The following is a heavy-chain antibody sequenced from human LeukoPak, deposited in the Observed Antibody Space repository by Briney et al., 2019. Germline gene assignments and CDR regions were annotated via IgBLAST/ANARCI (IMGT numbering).Heavy chain of an antibody. Sequence: GGSLRLSCAASGFTFSSYWMHWVRQAPGKGLVWVSRIKSDGSSTSYADSVKGRFTISRDNAKNTLYLQMNSLRAEDTAVYYCARTGYYDSSGYHQRAFDIWGQGTMVTVSS. CDR1: GFTFSSYW. D-gene: IGHD3-22*01. V-gene: IGHV3-74*01. J-gene: IGHJ3*02. CDR2: IKSDGSST. CDR3: ARTGYYDSSGYHQRAFDI.